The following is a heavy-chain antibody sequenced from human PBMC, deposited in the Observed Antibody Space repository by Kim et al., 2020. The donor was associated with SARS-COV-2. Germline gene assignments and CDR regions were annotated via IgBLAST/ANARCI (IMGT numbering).Heavy chain of an antibody. V-gene: IGHV4-30-4*01. CDR3: AKGHTMVRGVSWGNWFDP. CDR2: IYYSGST. D-gene: IGHD3-10*01. J-gene: IGHJ5*02. Sequence: SETLSLTCTVSGGSISSGDYYWSWIRQPPGKGLEWIGYIYYSGSTYYNPSLKSRVTISVDTSKNQFSLKLSSVTAADAAVYYCAKGHTMVRGVSWGNWFDPWGQGTLVTVSS. CDR1: GGSISSGDYY.